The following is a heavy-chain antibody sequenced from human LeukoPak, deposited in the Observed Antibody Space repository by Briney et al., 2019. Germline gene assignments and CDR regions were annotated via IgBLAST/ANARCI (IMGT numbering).Heavy chain of an antibody. V-gene: IGHV3-66*03. CDR2: IYSDNT. J-gene: IGHJ4*02. D-gene: IGHD3-9*01. Sequence: PGGSLRLSCTVSGFTVSSNSMSWVRQSPGKELEWVSFIYSDNTHYSDSVKGRFTISRDNSKNTLYLQMNSLRAEDTAVYYCAKGFEYYDILTGQGYYWGQGTLVTVSS. CDR1: GFTVSSNS. CDR3: AKGFEYYDILTGQGYY.